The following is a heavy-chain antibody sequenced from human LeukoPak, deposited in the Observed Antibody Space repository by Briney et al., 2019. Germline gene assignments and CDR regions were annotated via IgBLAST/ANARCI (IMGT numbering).Heavy chain of an antibody. J-gene: IGHJ6*03. D-gene: IGHD3-9*01. V-gene: IGHV1-69*05. CDR3: ARDALVGILTGYVSYYYMDV. Sequence: SVKVSCKASGGTFSSYAISWVRQAPGQGLEWMGGIIPIFGTANYAQKFQGGVTITTDESTSTAYMELSSLRSEGTAVYYCARDALVGILTGYVSYYYMDVWGKGTTVTVSS. CDR2: IIPIFGTA. CDR1: GGTFSSYA.